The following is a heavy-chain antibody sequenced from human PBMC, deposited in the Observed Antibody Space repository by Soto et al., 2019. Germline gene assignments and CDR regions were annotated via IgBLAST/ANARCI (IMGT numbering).Heavy chain of an antibody. V-gene: IGHV4-31*03. CDR3: ARESTDSSSYYYRSRLIQL. CDR2: IYYSGST. CDR1: GGSISSGGYY. J-gene: IGHJ1*01. D-gene: IGHD3-22*01. Sequence: SETLSLTCTVSGGSISSGGYYWSWIRQHPGKGLEWIGYIYYSGSTYYNPSLKSRVTISVDTSKNQFSLKLSSVTAADTAVYYCARESTDSSSYYYRSRLIQLWGQSTLVTLSS.